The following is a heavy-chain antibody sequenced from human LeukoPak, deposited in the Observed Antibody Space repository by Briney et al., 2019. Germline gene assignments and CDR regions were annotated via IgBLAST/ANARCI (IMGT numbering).Heavy chain of an antibody. CDR3: ARVSPIYGSSDY. D-gene: IGHD3-10*01. CDR1: SASISSYY. CDR2: IYYSGST. Sequence: PSETLSLTCTVSSASISSYYWSWIRQPPGKGLEWIGYIYYSGSTNYNASLKSRVTISVDTSKNQFSLKLSSVTAADTAVYYCARVSPIYGSSDYWGQGTLVTVSS. J-gene: IGHJ4*02. V-gene: IGHV4-59*01.